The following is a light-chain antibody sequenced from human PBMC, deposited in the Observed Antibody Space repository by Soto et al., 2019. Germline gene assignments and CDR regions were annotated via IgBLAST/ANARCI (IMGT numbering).Light chain of an antibody. CDR2: GAS. V-gene: IGKV1-5*01. J-gene: IGKJ1*01. CDR1: QSIGTD. Sequence: DIQMTQTPSTLSAFLGDRVTTTCPVSQSIGTDLAWYQHKPGKAPKLLIYGASNLDTAVPSRFSGTESWAEFTLTISSLRPDDFATYYCQQYNDYSAWTFGQGTKVEIK. CDR3: QQYNDYSAWT.